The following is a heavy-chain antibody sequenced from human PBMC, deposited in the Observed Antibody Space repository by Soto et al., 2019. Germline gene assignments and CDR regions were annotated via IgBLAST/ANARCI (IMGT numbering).Heavy chain of an antibody. CDR2: ISGSGGST. V-gene: IGHV3-23*01. CDR3: AKGTGYSSGWYGDY. Sequence: GGSLRLSCAASGFTFSSYAMSWVRQAPGKGLEWVSAISGSGGSTYYADSVKGRFTISRDNSKNTLYLQMNSLRAEDTAVYYCAKGTGYSSGWYGDYWGQGTLVTVSS. CDR1: GFTFSSYA. J-gene: IGHJ4*02. D-gene: IGHD6-19*01.